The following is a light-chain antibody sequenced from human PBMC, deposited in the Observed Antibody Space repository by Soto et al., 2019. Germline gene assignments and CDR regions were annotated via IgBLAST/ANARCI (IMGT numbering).Light chain of an antibody. J-gene: IGKJ1*01. CDR3: QQSHSTPPT. Sequence: DIQMTQSPSSLSASVGYRVTITCRASQSISNFLNWYQQRQGQVPKLLIYAASTLHTGVPSRFSGSGSGTDFTLTITSLQPEDFTTYYCQQSHSTPPTFGQGTKVDI. CDR1: QSISNF. V-gene: IGKV1-39*01. CDR2: AAS.